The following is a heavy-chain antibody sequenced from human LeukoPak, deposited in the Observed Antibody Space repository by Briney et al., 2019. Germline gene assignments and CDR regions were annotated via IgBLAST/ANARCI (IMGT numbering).Heavy chain of an antibody. D-gene: IGHD3-22*01. CDR1: GGSISSYY. Sequence: SETLSLTCTVSGGSISSYYWSWIRQPPGKGLEWIGYIYYSGSTNYNPSLKSRVTISVDTSKNQFSLKLSSVTAADTAVYYCARHPNYYDSSGYPLEDAFDIWGQGTMVTVSS. V-gene: IGHV4-59*08. J-gene: IGHJ3*02. CDR2: IYYSGST. CDR3: ARHPNYYDSSGYPLEDAFDI.